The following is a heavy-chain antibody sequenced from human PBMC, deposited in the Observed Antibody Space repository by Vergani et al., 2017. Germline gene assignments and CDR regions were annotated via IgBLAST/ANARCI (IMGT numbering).Heavy chain of an antibody. Sequence: QVQLVESGGGVVQPGRSLRLSCAASGFTFSSYGMHWVRQAPGKGLEWVAVISYDGSNKYYADSVKGRFTISRDNSKNTLYLQMNSLRAEDTAVYYCAKDLSLGDYGGDVDYWGQGTLVTVSS. J-gene: IGHJ4*02. V-gene: IGHV3-30*18. CDR1: GFTFSSYG. CDR3: AKDLSLGDYGGDVDY. CDR2: ISYDGSNK. D-gene: IGHD4-17*01.